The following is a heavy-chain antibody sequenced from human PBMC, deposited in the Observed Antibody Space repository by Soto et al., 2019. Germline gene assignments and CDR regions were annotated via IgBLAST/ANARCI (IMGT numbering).Heavy chain of an antibody. J-gene: IGHJ6*02. CDR1: GGSISSSSYY. CDR2: IYYSGST. V-gene: IGHV4-39*01. CDR3: ARSEGGLANGLYYYGMDV. Sequence: SETLSLTCTVSGGSISSSSYYWGWIRQPPGKGLEWIGSIYYSGSTYYNPSLKSRVTISVDTSKNQFSLKLSSVTAADTAVYYCARSEGGLANGLYYYGMDVWGQGTTVTVSS. D-gene: IGHD3-9*01.